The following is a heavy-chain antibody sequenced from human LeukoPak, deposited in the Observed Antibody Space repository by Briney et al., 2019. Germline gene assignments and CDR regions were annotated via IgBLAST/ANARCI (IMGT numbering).Heavy chain of an antibody. CDR3: AKVHGGGWHFDY. V-gene: IGHV3-30*18. CDR2: ISYDGSNK. CDR1: GFTFSSYG. J-gene: IGHJ4*02. D-gene: IGHD6-19*01. Sequence: GGSLRLSCAASGFTFSSYGMHWVRQAPGKGLEWVAVISYDGSNKYYADSVKGRFTISRDNSKNTLYLQMNSLRAEDTAVYYCAKVHGGGWHFDYWGQGTLVTVSS.